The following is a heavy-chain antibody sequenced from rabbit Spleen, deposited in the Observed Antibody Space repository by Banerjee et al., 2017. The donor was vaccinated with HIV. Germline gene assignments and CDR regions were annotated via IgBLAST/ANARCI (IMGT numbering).Heavy chain of an antibody. CDR3: ARGSAAMTMVITGYYLNL. D-gene: IGHD2-1*01. J-gene: IGHJ4*01. V-gene: IGHV1S40*01. CDR2: MYPDGVGST. Sequence: QSLEESGGDMVKPGASLTLTCTASGFSFSSSYYMCWVRQAPGKGLEWIGCMYPDGVGSTAYASLAKGRFTISKTSSTTVTLQMTSLTAADTATYFCARGSAAMTMVITGYYLNLWGPGTLVTVS. CDR1: GFSFSSSYY.